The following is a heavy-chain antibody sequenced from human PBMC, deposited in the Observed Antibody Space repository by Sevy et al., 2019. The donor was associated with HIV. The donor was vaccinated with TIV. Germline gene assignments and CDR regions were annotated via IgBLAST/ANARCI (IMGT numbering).Heavy chain of an antibody. D-gene: IGHD2-2*02. CDR3: AGDAPGYCSSTSCYTRLSLYNWFDP. Sequence: ASVKVSCKASGGTFSSYAISWVRQAPGQGLEWMGGIIPIFGTANYAQKFQGRVTITADESTSTAYMELSSLRSEDTAVYYCAGDAPGYCSSTSCYTRLSLYNWFDPWGQGTLVTVSS. CDR2: IIPIFGTA. J-gene: IGHJ5*02. V-gene: IGHV1-69*13. CDR1: GGTFSSYA.